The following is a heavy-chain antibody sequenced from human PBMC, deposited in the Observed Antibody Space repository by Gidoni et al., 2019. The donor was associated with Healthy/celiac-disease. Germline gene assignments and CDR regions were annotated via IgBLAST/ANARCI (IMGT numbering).Heavy chain of an antibody. J-gene: IGHJ5*02. V-gene: IGHV4-30-4*01. Sequence: QVQLQESGPGLVKPSQTLSITCTVSGGSISSGDYYWSWIRQPPGKGLEWIGYIYYSGSTYYNPSLKSRVTISVDMSKNQFSLKLSSVTAADTAVYYCARLIVGAYLFDPWGQGTLVTVSS. CDR3: ARLIVGAYLFDP. D-gene: IGHD1-26*01. CDR1: GGSISSGDYY. CDR2: IYYSGST.